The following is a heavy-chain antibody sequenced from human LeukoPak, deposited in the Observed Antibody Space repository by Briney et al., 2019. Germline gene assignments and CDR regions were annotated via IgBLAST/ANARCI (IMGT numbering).Heavy chain of an antibody. J-gene: IGHJ4*02. V-gene: IGHV3-64D*06. Sequence: GGSLRLSCSAAGFTFSIYGMNWVRQAPGKGLEYVAAISRNGDRTNYADSVKGRFTISRDNSKNTLYLQMSSLRVEDTALYYCMKDLDGNDGHWGQGTLVTVSS. CDR1: GFTFSIYG. D-gene: IGHD1-1*01. CDR2: ISRNGDRT. CDR3: MKDLDGNDGH.